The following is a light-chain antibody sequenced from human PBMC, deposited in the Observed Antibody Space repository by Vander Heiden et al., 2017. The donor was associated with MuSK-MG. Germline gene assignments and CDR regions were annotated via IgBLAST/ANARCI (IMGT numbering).Light chain of an antibody. CDR3: QAWDSSTAV. CDR1: ELGDNY. J-gene: IGLJ1*01. Sequence: SYALTQPPSVSVSPGQTARITCSEDELGDNYACWEQQKPGQHLVLVIDQDSKRASGIPERFSGSNSGNTATLTISGTQARDEADYYWQAWDSSTAVFGTGTKVTVL. V-gene: IGLV3-1*01. CDR2: QDS.